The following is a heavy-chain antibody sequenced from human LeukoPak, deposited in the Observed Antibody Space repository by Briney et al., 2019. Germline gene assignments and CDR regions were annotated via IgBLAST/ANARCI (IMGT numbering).Heavy chain of an antibody. D-gene: IGHD3-10*01. Sequence: TGGSPRLSCAASGFTFSSYAMSWVRQAPGKGLQWVSTIRGNGDSTYYVDSVKGRFAISRDNSKNTLYLQMNSLRAEDTAVYYCARFGSGSPIDYWGQGTLVTVSS. CDR1: GFTFSSYA. CDR3: ARFGSGSPIDY. J-gene: IGHJ4*02. V-gene: IGHV3-23*01. CDR2: IRGNGDST.